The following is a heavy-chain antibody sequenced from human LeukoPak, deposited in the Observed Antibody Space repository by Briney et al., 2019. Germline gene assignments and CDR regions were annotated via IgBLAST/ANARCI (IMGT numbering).Heavy chain of an antibody. D-gene: IGHD2-2*01. CDR3: TTVTGYCSSTSCYP. J-gene: IGHJ5*02. Sequence: GGSLRLSCASSGFTFSNTWMSWVRQAPGKGLEWIGRIKSKIDGGTTDYAAPVKGRFTISRDDSENMLYLQMNSLKIEDTAVYFCTTVTGYCSSTSCYPWGQGTLVTVSS. CDR2: IKSKIDGGTT. V-gene: IGHV3-15*01. CDR1: GFTFSNTW.